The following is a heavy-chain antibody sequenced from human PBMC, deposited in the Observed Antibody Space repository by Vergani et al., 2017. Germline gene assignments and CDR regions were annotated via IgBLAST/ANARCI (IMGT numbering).Heavy chain of an antibody. Sequence: QVQLQQWGAGLLKPSETLSLTCAVYGGSFSGYYWSWIRQPPGKGLEWIGEINHSGSTNYNPSLKSRVPISVDPSKNQFSLKLSSVTAADTAVYYCARALRITIFGVVIIHDAFDIWGQGTMVTVSS. J-gene: IGHJ3*02. V-gene: IGHV4-34*01. D-gene: IGHD3-3*01. CDR1: GGSFSGYY. CDR2: INHSGST. CDR3: ARALRITIFGVVIIHDAFDI.